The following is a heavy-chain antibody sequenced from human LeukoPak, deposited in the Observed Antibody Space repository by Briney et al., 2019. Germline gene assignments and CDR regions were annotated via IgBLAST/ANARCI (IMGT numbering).Heavy chain of an antibody. CDR1: GFTFSDYY. D-gene: IGHD1-1*01. CDR3: ARDSVAGTASGDY. J-gene: IGHJ4*02. CDR2: ISSSSRYT. V-gene: IGHV3-11*06. Sequence: GGSLRLSCAASGFTFSDYYMSWIRQAPGKGLEWVSYISSSSRYTNYADSVKGRFTISRDNAKNSLYLQMNSLRAEDTAVYYCARDSVAGTASGDYWGQGTLVTVSS.